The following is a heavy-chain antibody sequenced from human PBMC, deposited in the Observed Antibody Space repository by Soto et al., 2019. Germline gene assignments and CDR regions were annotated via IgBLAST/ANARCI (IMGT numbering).Heavy chain of an antibody. CDR3: ARAYLGRLPRRADYYYARDV. D-gene: IGHD1-26*01. J-gene: IGHJ6*02. CDR2: VGWNGGDI. CDR1: GFTLDDYT. V-gene: IGHV3-9*01. Sequence: VQLVESGGGLVQPGGSLRLSCAASGFTLDDYTMHWVRQAPGKGLEGVSGVGWNGGDIVYADSVKGRFTVSRDNAQNSLYLQMNNLRVDDTAVYFCARAYLGRLPRRADYYYARDVWGRGTTVTVSS.